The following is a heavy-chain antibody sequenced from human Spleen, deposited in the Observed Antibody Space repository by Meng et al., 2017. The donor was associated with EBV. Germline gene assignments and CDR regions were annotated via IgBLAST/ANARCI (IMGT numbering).Heavy chain of an antibody. D-gene: IGHD1-26*01. CDR2: IYHTANT. J-gene: IGHJ4*02. CDR3: ARTVGATSVFDY. V-gene: IGHV4-4*02. Sequence: QVLRQGSGQVLVHPSDTTSLTCAVPGGSIRSSNWWNWVRQPPGKGLEWIGDIYHTANTNYNPSLKSRVTISVDTSKNQFSLNLSSVTAADTAVYYCARTVGATSVFDYWGQGTLVTVSS. CDR1: GGSIRSSNW.